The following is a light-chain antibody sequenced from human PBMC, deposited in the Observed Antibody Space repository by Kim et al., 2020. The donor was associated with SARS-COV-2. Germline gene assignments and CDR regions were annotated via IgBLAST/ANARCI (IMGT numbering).Light chain of an antibody. Sequence: EIVMTQSPATLSVSPGERATLSCRASQSVSSKLAWYQQKPGQAPRILIYGASTRATGIPARFSGSGSGAEFTLTISSLQSEDFAVYYCQQYNNWPYTFGQGTKLEI. CDR3: QQYNNWPYT. CDR2: GAS. J-gene: IGKJ2*01. V-gene: IGKV3-15*01. CDR1: QSVSSK.